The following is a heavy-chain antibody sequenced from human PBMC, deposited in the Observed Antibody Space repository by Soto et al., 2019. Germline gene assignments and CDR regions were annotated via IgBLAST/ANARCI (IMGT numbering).Heavy chain of an antibody. CDR3: ARDLPHASPQLTYYDFWSGYSAGAFDI. CDR2: IYHSGST. J-gene: IGHJ3*02. Sequence: SETLSLTCAVSGGSISSSNWWSWVRQPPGKGLEWIGEIYHSGSTNYNPSLKSRVTISVDKSKNQFSLKLSSVTAADTAVYYCARDLPHASPQLTYYDFWSGYSAGAFDIWGQGTMVTVSS. V-gene: IGHV4-4*02. D-gene: IGHD3-3*01. CDR1: GGSISSSNW.